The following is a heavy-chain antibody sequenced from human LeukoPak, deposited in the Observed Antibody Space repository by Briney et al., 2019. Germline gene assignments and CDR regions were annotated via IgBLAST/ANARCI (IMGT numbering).Heavy chain of an antibody. V-gene: IGHV3-21*01. CDR2: ISSSSSYI. CDR1: GFTFSSYS. J-gene: IGHJ4*02. D-gene: IGHD5-18*01. CDR3: ARRYSYGPGYYFDY. Sequence: PGGSLRLSCAASGFTFSSYSMNWVRQAPGKGLEWVSSISSSSSYIYYADSVKGRFTISRDNAKNSLYLQMNSLRVEDTAVYYCARRYSYGPGYYFDYWGQGTLVTVSS.